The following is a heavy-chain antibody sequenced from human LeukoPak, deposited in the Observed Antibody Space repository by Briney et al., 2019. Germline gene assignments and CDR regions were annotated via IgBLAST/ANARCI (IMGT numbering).Heavy chain of an antibody. CDR1: GFTFSRYW. CDR2: IKSDGST. V-gene: IGHV3-74*01. J-gene: IGHJ1*01. Sequence: GGSLRLSCAASGFTFSRYWMHWVRHAPGKGLVWVSRIKSDGSTNYADSVKGRFTISRDNSKNTVSLQMNSLRAEDTGVYYCARAPAEIGGYYPEYFRHWGQGTLVTVSS. CDR3: ARAPAEIGGYYPEYFRH. D-gene: IGHD3-22*01.